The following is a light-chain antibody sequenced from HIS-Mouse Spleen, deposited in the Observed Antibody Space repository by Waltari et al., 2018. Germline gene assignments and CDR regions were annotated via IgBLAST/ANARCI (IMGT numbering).Light chain of an antibody. Sequence: QSALTQPASVSGSPGQSITISCTGTSSDAVCYNLVSWYQQHPGKAPKLMIYEGSKRPSGVSNRFSGSKSGNTASLTISGLQAEDEADYYCCSYAGSSTWVFGGGTKLTVL. CDR1: SSDAVCYNL. CDR2: EGS. J-gene: IGLJ3*02. CDR3: CSYAGSSTWV. V-gene: IGLV2-23*01.